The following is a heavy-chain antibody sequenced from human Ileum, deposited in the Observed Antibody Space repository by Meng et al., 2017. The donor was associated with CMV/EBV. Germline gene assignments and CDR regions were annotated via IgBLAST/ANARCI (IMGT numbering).Heavy chain of an antibody. Sequence: QLWGAGLLKPSETLALTCDVYAASFSDFYWSWTRHLPGKGLEWIGEIHPSGSTHYNPSLESRVSISVHMSNNQFSLKVSSVTAADTAVYYCARGQDNHKGGVHWGQGTLVTVSS. J-gene: IGHJ4*02. CDR2: IHPSGST. V-gene: IGHV4-34*01. D-gene: IGHD1-14*01. CDR1: AASFSDFY. CDR3: ARGQDNHKGGVH.